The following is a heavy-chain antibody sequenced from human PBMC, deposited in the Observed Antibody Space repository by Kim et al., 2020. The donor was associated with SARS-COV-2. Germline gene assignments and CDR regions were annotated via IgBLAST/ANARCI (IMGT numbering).Heavy chain of an antibody. CDR3: AGGVRGGYNSFDY. V-gene: IGHV1-3*01. D-gene: IGHD6-25*01. Sequence: YSQKYQGRVTITRDTPASTAYMELSRLTSENTAVYYCAGGVRGGYNSFDYWGQGTLVTVSS. J-gene: IGHJ4*02.